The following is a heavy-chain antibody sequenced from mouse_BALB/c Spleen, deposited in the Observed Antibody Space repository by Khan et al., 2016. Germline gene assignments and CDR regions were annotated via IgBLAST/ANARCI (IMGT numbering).Heavy chain of an antibody. CDR3: SRGGILYFDY. CDR1: GFSLTSYS. V-gene: IGHV2-2*02. CDR2: IWSGGST. Sequence: QVQLKQSGPGLVQPSQSLSITCTVSGFSLTSYSIHWVRQSPGKGLEWLGVIWSGGSTDYNAALITRLSISKDNYKSQVFFKMNSLQGNDTAMYYCSRGGILYFDYWGQGTTLTVSS. J-gene: IGHJ2*01.